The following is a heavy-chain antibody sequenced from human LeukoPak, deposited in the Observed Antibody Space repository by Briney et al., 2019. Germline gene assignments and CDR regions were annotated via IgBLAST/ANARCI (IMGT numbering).Heavy chain of an antibody. J-gene: IGHJ4*02. Sequence: SETLSLTCTVSGGSISSSSYYWGWIRQPPGKGLEWIGSIYYNGSTYYNPSLKSRVTISVDTSKNQFSLKLSSVTAADTAVYYCARHPAGGSGSYYYWGQGTLVTVSS. V-gene: IGHV4-39*01. D-gene: IGHD1-26*01. CDR2: IYYNGST. CDR1: GGSISSSSYY. CDR3: ARHPAGGSGSYYY.